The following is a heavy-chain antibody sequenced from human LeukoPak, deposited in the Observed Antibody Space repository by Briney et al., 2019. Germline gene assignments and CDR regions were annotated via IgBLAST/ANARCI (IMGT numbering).Heavy chain of an antibody. J-gene: IGHJ4*02. CDR1: GGTFSSYA. D-gene: IGHD4-17*01. CDR2: IIPILGIA. V-gene: IGHV1-69*04. CDR3: ARDYGDYVDY. Sequence: SVKVSCKASGGTFSSYAISWERQAPGQGLEWMGRIIPILGIANYAQKFQGRVTITADKSTSTAYMELSSLRSEDTAVYYCARDYGDYVDYWGQGTLVTVSS.